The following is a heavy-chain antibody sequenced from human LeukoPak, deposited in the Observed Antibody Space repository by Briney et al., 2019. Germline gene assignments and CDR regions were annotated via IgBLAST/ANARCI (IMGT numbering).Heavy chain of an antibody. CDR2: IYSGGST. Sequence: GSLRLSCAASGFTVSSNYMSWVRQAPGKGLEWVSVIYSGGSTYYADSVKGRFTISRDNSKNTLYLQMNSLRAEDTAVYYCARGHVSPYCSGGSCSDYWGQGTLVTVSS. D-gene: IGHD2-15*01. V-gene: IGHV3-66*01. J-gene: IGHJ4*02. CDR1: GFTVSSNY. CDR3: ARGHVSPYCSGGSCSDY.